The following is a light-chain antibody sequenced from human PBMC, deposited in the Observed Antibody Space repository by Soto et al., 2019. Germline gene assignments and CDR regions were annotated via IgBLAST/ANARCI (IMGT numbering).Light chain of an antibody. J-gene: IGKJ4*01. V-gene: IGKV1-9*01. Sequence: IQLTQSPSSLSASVGYRVTITCRASQGITSYLAWYQQRPGKAPRLLIYSASTLQSGVPSRFSGSGYGTDFSLTISNMQPEDFATYYCQQLYSHPLTFGGGTKVDI. CDR3: QQLYSHPLT. CDR1: QGITSY. CDR2: SAS.